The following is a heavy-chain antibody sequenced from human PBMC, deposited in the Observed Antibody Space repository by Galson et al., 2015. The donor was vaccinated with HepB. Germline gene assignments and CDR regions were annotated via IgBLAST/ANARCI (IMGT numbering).Heavy chain of an antibody. Sequence: SLRLSCAASGFTFSSYSMNWVRQAPGKGLEWVSSISSSSSYIYYADSVKGRFTISRDNAKNSLYLQMNSLRAEDTAVYYCARAGTTIFGVATHPAYYYYYGMDVWGQGTTVTVSS. CDR2: ISSSSSYI. D-gene: IGHD3-3*01. CDR3: ARAGTTIFGVATHPAYYYYYGMDV. V-gene: IGHV3-21*01. J-gene: IGHJ6*02. CDR1: GFTFSSYS.